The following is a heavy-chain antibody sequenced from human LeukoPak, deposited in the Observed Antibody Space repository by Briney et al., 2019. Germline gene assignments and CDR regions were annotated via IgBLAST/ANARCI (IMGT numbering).Heavy chain of an antibody. CDR2: INNVASHI. V-gene: IGHV3-21*01. D-gene: IGHD5/OR15-5a*01. CDR1: GFTFSSSA. Sequence: GGSLRLSCAASGFTFSSSAMNWVRQALGKGLEWVSSINNVASHIYYAHSVKGRFTISRDNAKNSLYLQMNSLSDEDTAVYYCARDPTQYLRYGHFDYWGQGTLVTVSS. CDR3: ARDPTQYLRYGHFDY. J-gene: IGHJ4*02.